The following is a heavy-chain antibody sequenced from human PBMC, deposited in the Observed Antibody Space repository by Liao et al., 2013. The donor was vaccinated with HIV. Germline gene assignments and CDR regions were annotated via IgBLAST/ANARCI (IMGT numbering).Heavy chain of an antibody. V-gene: IGHV4-61*02. Sequence: QVQLQESGPGLVKPSQTLSLTCTVSSGSINSGSYYWTWIRQPAGRGLEWIGHIYSSGSTKYNPSLKSRITISVDTSKNQFSLTVSSVTAADTAVYYCARCGDYRGSANGFDVWGQGTKVTVSS. CDR3: ARCGDYRGSANGFDV. J-gene: IGHJ3*01. D-gene: IGHD4-17*01. CDR2: IYSSGST. CDR1: SGSINSGSYY.